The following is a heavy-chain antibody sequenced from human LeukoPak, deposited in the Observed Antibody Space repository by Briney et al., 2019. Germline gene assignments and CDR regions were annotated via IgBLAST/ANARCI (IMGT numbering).Heavy chain of an antibody. CDR3: ARDARPQVDY. J-gene: IGHJ4*02. CDR1: GFTFSSYS. CDR2: ISSSSSYI. V-gene: IGHV3-21*01. Sequence: SGGSLRLSCAASGFTFSSYSMSWVRQAPGKGLEWVSSISSSSSYIYYADSVKGRFTISRDNAKNSLYLQMNSLRAEDTAVYYCARDARPQVDYWGQGTLVTVSS.